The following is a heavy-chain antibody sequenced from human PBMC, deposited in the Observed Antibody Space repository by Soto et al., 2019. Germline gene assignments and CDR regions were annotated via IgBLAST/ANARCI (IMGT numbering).Heavy chain of an antibody. CDR1: GGSIRDYF. CDR2: IYYSGRT. D-gene: IGHD4-17*01. V-gene: IGHV4-59*01. Sequence: AETLSLTSPVSGGSIRDYFWTCIRHPPGKVLEWIGYIYYSGRTNYNPSLKSRGSISVDTSKNHFYLQLRSVTAADTAVYYCARVGGHDFGHSGGFDYWGQGTLVTVSS. J-gene: IGHJ4*02. CDR3: ARVGGHDFGHSGGFDY.